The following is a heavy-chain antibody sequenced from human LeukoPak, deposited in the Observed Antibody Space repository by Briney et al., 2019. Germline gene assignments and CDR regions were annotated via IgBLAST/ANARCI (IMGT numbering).Heavy chain of an antibody. CDR2: IYYSGST. Sequence: SETLSPTCTVSGGSISSYHWSWIRQPPGKGLECIGYIYYSGSTHYNPSLKSRVTISVDTSKNQFSLKLSSVTAADTAVYYCARAERVGATPYMDVWGKGTTVTVSS. CDR3: ARAERVGATPYMDV. J-gene: IGHJ6*03. CDR1: GGSISSYH. V-gene: IGHV4-59*01. D-gene: IGHD1-26*01.